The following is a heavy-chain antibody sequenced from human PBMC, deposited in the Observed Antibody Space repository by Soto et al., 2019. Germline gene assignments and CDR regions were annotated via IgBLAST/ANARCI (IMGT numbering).Heavy chain of an antibody. J-gene: IGHJ4*02. V-gene: IGHV4-59*01. D-gene: IGHD6-19*01. Sequence: SETLSLTCTVSGGSISSYYWSWIRQPPGQGLEWIGYIYYSGSTNYNPSLKSRVTISVDTSKNQFSLKLSSVTAADTAVYYCARVARSSGWLFYFDYWGQGTLVTVSS. CDR1: GGSISSYY. CDR3: ARVARSSGWLFYFDY. CDR2: IYYSGST.